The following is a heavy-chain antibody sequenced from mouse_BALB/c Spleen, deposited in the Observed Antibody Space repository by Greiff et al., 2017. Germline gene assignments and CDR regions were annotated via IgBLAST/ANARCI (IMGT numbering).Heavy chain of an antibody. J-gene: IGHJ4*01. CDR2: IDPANGNT. V-gene: IGHV14-3*02. CDR1: GFNIKDTY. D-gene: IGHD2-14*01. CDR3: ARVYYRYDVDYYAMDY. Sequence: EVQLQQSGAELVKPGASVKLSCTASGFNIKDTYMHWVKQRPEQGLEWIGRIDPANGNTKYDPKFQGKATITADTSSNTAYLQLSSLTSEDTDVYYCARVYYRYDVDYYAMDYWGQGTSVTVSS.